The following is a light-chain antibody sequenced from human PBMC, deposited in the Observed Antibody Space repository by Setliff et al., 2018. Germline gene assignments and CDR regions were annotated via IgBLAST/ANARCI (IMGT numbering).Light chain of an antibody. CDR1: YSNIGSNY. V-gene: IGLV1-47*01. CDR3: AAWDDDLSGVV. Sequence: SALTQAPSASGTPGQWITIPCSGSYSNIGSNYVSWYQQLPGMAPRLLIYRNNQRPSAVPDRFSGSKSGTSASLAISGLRSEDESDYYCAAWDDDLSGVVFGGGTMVTVL. CDR2: RNN. J-gene: IGLJ2*01.